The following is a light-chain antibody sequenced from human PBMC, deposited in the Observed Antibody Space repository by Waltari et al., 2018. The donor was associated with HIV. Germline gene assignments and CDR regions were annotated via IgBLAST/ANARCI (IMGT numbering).Light chain of an antibody. Sequence: QSVLTQSPSASGTPGQRVTISCSGGSSNIGSNGVDWYQQFPGTAPQLLIYSNNQRPPGVPDRFPGSKSGTSAALAISGLKSEDEATYYCATLDDSLNGPIFGGGTRLTVL. J-gene: IGLJ2*01. CDR1: SSNIGSNG. CDR3: ATLDDSLNGPI. V-gene: IGLV1-44*01. CDR2: SNN.